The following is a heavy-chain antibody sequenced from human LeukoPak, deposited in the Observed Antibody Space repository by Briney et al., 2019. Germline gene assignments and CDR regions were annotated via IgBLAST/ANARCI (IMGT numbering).Heavy chain of an antibody. J-gene: IGHJ3*02. CDR1: GGSISSYY. Sequence: SETLSLTCTVSGGSISSYYWSWIRQPPGKGLEWIGYIYDSGSTNYNPSLKSRVTISVDTSKNQFSLKLGSVTAADTAVYYCAGRVEMATIDAFDIWGHGTMVTVS. CDR2: IYDSGST. CDR3: AGRVEMATIDAFDI. D-gene: IGHD5-24*01. V-gene: IGHV4-59*01.